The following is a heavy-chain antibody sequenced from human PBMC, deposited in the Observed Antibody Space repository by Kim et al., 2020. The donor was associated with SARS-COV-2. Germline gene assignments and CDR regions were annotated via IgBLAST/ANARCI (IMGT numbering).Heavy chain of an antibody. CDR2: ISWNSGSI. Sequence: GGSLRLSCAASGFTFDDYAMHWVRQAPGKGLEWVSGISWNSGSIGYADTVKGRFTISKDNAKNSLYLQMNSLRAEDTALYYCAKVWSLWFGECQGAFDI. CDR1: GFTFDDYA. D-gene: IGHD3-10*01. V-gene: IGHV3-9*01. J-gene: IGHJ3*02. CDR3: AKVWSLWFGECQGAFDI.